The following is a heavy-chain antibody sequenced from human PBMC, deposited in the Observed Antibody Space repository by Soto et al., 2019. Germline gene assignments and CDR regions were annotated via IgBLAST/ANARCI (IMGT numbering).Heavy chain of an antibody. D-gene: IGHD6-19*01. Sequence: SETLSLTCTVSGGSLTTDSWTWSWIRKPPGKGLEWIGYVYNSGKTVYNPSLKSRVTISVDTSKNQFSLRLESVTATDTAVYFCARREAGPGSWFDPWGQGALVTVSS. CDR1: GGSLTTDSW. V-gene: IGHV4-4*08. CDR3: ARREAGPGSWFDP. J-gene: IGHJ5*02. CDR2: VYNSGKT.